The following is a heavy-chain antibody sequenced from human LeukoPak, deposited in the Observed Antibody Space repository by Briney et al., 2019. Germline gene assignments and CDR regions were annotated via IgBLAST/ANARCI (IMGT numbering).Heavy chain of an antibody. V-gene: IGHV4-4*02. Sequence: PSETLSLTCVVSGGSISSNHWWSWVRQPPGKGLEWIGEIYHSGSTNYNPSLKSRVAISVDKSKNQFSLKLSSVTAADTAVYYCATNRYCSSTSCYRFDPWGQGTLVTVSS. J-gene: IGHJ5*02. D-gene: IGHD2-2*02. CDR1: GGSISSNHW. CDR3: ATNRYCSSTSCYRFDP. CDR2: IYHSGST.